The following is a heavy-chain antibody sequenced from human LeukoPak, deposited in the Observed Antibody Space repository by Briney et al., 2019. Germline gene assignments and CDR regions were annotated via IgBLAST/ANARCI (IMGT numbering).Heavy chain of an antibody. J-gene: IGHJ4*02. CDR3: AREPLFPGYSSGCFDY. V-gene: IGHV6-1*01. D-gene: IGHD6-19*01. CDR1: GDSVSSNSAA. Sequence: QTLSLTCAISGDSVSSNSAAWNWIRQSPSRGLEWLGSTYYRSKWYNDYAVSVKSRITINPDTSKNQFSLQLNSVPPEDTAVYYCAREPLFPGYSSGCFDYWGQGTLVTVSS. CDR2: TYYRSKWYN.